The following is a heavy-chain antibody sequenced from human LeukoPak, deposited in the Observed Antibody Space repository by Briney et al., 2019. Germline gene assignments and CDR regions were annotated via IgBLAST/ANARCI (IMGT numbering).Heavy chain of an antibody. CDR1: GGSFSGYY. CDR3: ARGNGRDGYNFGY. V-gene: IGHV4-34*01. J-gene: IGHJ4*02. D-gene: IGHD5-24*01. CDR2: INHSGST. Sequence: SETLSLTCAVYGGSFSGYYWSWIRQPPGKGLEWIGEINHSGSTNYSPSLKSRVTISVDTSKNQFSLKLSSVTAADTAVYYCARGNGRDGYNFGYWGQGTLVTVSS.